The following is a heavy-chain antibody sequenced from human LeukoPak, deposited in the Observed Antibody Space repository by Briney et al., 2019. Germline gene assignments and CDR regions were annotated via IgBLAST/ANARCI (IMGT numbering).Heavy chain of an antibody. V-gene: IGHV1-69*02. CDR2: IIPILGIA. CDR3: ARVGVGGSSSWYYYYGMDV. D-gene: IGHD6-13*01. CDR1: GGTFSSYT. Sequence: GASVKVSCKASGGTFSSYTISWVRQAPGQGLEWMGRIIPILGIANYAQKFQGRVTITADKSTSTAYMELSSLRSEDTAVYYCARVGVGGSSSWYYYYGMDVWGQGTTVTVSS. J-gene: IGHJ6*02.